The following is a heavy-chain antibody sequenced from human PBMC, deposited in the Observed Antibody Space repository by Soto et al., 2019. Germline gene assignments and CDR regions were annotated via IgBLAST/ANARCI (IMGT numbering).Heavy chain of an antibody. V-gene: IGHV3-30*18. CDR2: ISYGGSNK. CDR3: AKDAVDYYGARLNWFDP. CDR1: GFPFSNYG. D-gene: IGHD3-10*01. Sequence: GGSLRLSCAASGFPFSNYGMHWVRQTPGKGLEGLAVISYGGSNKYYADSVKGRFTITRDNSKNTLYLQMNSLRAEDTAVYYCAKDAVDYYGARLNWFDPWGQGTLVTVSS. J-gene: IGHJ5*02.